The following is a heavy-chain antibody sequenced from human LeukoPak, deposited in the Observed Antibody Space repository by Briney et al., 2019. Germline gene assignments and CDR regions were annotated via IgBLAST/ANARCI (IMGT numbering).Heavy chain of an antibody. V-gene: IGHV7-4-1*02. Sequence: ASVKVSCKSSVYTFTSYAMNWVRQAPGQGLEWMGWINTNTGNPTYAQGFTGRFVFSLDTSVSTAYLQISSLKAEDTAVYYCAREDIAAAADIWGQGTMVTVSS. CDR3: AREDIAAAADI. CDR1: VYTFTSYA. CDR2: INTNTGNP. D-gene: IGHD6-13*01. J-gene: IGHJ3*02.